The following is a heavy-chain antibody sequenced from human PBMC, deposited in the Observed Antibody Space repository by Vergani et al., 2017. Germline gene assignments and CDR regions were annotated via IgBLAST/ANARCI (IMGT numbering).Heavy chain of an antibody. CDR2: MNPNSGNT. CDR3: ARVAGTYYDFWSGYYRGYGMDV. J-gene: IGHJ6*02. CDR1: GYTFTSYD. D-gene: IGHD3-3*01. Sequence: QVQLVQSGAEVKKPGASVKVSCKASGYTFTSYDINWVRQATGQGLEWMGWMNPNSGNTGYAQKFQGRVTMTRNTSISTAYMELSSLRSEDTAVYYCARVAGTYYDFWSGYYRGYGMDVWGQGTTVTVSS. V-gene: IGHV1-8*01.